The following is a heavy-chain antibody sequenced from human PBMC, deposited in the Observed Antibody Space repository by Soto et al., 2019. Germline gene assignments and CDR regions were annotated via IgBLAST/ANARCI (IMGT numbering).Heavy chain of an antibody. Sequence: SETLSLTYAVYGGSFSGYYWSWMRQPPGKGLEWIGKNNHSGSTNYNPSLKSRVTISVDTSKNQVCLKLSSVTAADTAVYYCARGSPSYSRGWDSGWFDPWGQGTLVPVSS. V-gene: IGHV4-34*01. D-gene: IGHD6-19*01. CDR1: GGSFSGYY. CDR2: NNHSGST. CDR3: ARGSPSYSRGWDSGWFDP. J-gene: IGHJ5*02.